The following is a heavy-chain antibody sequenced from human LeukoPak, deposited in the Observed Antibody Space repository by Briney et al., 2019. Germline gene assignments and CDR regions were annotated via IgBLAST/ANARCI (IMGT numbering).Heavy chain of an antibody. Sequence: AGGSLRLSCASSGFTFSSYWMHWVRQAPGKGLLWVSRISSDGSSTRYADSVKGRFTISRDNAKNSLYLQMNSLRVEDSAVYYCATDLIHYYASGAKTWGQGTLVTVSS. J-gene: IGHJ5*02. CDR3: ATDLIHYYASGAKT. CDR2: ISSDGSST. CDR1: GFTFSSYW. D-gene: IGHD3-10*01. V-gene: IGHV3-74*01.